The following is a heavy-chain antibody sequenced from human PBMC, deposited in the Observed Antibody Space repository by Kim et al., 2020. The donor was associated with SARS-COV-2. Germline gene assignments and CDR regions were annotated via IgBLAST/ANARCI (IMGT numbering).Heavy chain of an antibody. CDR1: GFTFGSYA. Sequence: GGSLRLSCTASGFTFGSYAMTWVRQAPGKGLEWVSLIGGRGTTIYYADSVKGRFTISRDNSKSTLSLQMNSLRAEDTAVYYCAKKLEFADTWYYFDFWGQGTLATVS. V-gene: IGHV3-23*01. CDR3: AKKLEFADTWYYFDF. J-gene: IGHJ4*02. CDR2: IGGRGTTI. D-gene: IGHD2-8*02.